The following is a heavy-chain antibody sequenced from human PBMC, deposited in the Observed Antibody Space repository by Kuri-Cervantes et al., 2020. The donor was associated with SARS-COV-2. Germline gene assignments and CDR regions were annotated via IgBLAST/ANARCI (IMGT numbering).Heavy chain of an antibody. V-gene: IGHV1-69*05. CDR2: IIPIFGTA. CDR1: GGTFSSYA. CDR3: ARDNWNYPSHDAFGI. D-gene: IGHD1-7*01. Sequence: SVTVSCKASGGTFSSYAISWVRQAPGQGLEWMGGIIPIFGTANYGQKFQGRVKITTDESTSTAYMELSSLRYEETAVYYCARDNWNYPSHDAFGIWGQGTMVTVSS. J-gene: IGHJ3*02.